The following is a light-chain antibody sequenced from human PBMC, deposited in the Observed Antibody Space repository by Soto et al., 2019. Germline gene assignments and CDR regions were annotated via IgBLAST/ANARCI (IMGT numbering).Light chain of an antibody. Sequence: QSALTQPPSASGSPGQSVTISCTGTSSDVGGYNYVSWYQQHPGKAPKLMIYEVSKRPSGVPDRFSGSKSGNTASLTVSGLQAEDEADYYCISYAGSNLLYVFGTETKLTVL. V-gene: IGLV2-8*01. CDR1: SSDVGGYNY. J-gene: IGLJ1*01. CDR3: ISYAGSNLLYV. CDR2: EVS.